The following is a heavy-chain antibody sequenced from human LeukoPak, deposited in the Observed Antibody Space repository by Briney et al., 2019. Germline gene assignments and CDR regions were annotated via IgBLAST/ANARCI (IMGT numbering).Heavy chain of an antibody. Sequence: GASVKVSCKASGYTFTSYGISWVRQAPGQGLEWMGWISAYNGNTNYAQKLQGRVTMTTDTSTSTAYMELRSLRSDDTAVYYCARDIVLMVYAIRRDNNWFDPWGQGTLATVSS. CDR1: GYTFTSYG. D-gene: IGHD2-8*01. CDR2: ISAYNGNT. V-gene: IGHV1-18*01. CDR3: ARDIVLMVYAIRRDNNWFDP. J-gene: IGHJ5*02.